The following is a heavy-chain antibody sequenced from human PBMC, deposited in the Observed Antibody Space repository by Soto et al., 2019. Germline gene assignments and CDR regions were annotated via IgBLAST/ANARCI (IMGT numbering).Heavy chain of an antibody. Sequence: EVQLVESGGGLVQPEGSLRLSCAASGFTFSSYAVHWVRQPTGKGLEWVSVIGSAGDTYYPGSVKGRFTISRENAKNSLYLQMNSLRAEDTAVYYCARGYLGSFDYWGQGTLVTVSS. J-gene: IGHJ4*02. CDR3: ARGYLGSFDY. D-gene: IGHD7-27*01. CDR2: IGSAGDT. CDR1: GFTFSSYA. V-gene: IGHV3-13*01.